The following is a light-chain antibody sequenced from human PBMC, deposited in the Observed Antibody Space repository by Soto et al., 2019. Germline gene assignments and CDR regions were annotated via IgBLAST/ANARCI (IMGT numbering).Light chain of an antibody. V-gene: IGKV1-17*01. CDR1: QAIRND. CDR3: LQHNVFPRA. CDR2: GSS. Sequence: DIQMSQSPCCLSASVGDRVTITCRASQAIRNDLAWYQQKPGRAPKRLIYGSSTLQSGVPLRFSGSGSGTEFTLTISSLQPEDFATYYCLQHNVFPRAFGQGTKVDI. J-gene: IGKJ1*01.